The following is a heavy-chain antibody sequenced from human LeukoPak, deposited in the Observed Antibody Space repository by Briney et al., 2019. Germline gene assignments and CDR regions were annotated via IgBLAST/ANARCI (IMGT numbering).Heavy chain of an antibody. Sequence: SETLSLTCTVSGGSISSGSYYWSWIRQPAGKGLEWIGRIYTSGSTNYNPSLKSRVTISVDTSKNQFSLKLSSVTAADTAVYYCARRIAAAGTNSVAFDIWGQGTMVTVSS. CDR1: GGSISSGSYY. CDR2: IYTSGST. CDR3: ARRIAAAGTNSVAFDI. V-gene: IGHV4-61*02. J-gene: IGHJ3*02. D-gene: IGHD6-13*01.